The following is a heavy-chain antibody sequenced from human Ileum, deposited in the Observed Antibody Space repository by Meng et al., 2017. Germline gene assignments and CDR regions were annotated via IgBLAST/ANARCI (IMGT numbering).Heavy chain of an antibody. CDR1: GGSISSSFY. CDR3: VRHGGKYFDS. D-gene: IGHD2-15*01. V-gene: IGHV4-4*02. J-gene: IGHJ4*02. Sequence: QGQLQERGPGLGEPSGPLSLTCTVSGGSISSSFYWSWVRQSPGKGLEWIGQIYLAGSPNYNPSLESRVTISVDKSKNQFSLRLTSVTAADTAIFYCVRHGGKYFDSWGQGTLVTVSS. CDR2: IYLAGSP.